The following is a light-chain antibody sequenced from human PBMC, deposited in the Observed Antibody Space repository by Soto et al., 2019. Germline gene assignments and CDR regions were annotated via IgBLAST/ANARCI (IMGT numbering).Light chain of an antibody. CDR2: GAS. Sequence: EIVLTQSPGTLSLSPGERATLSCRASQSLSSSYLAWYQHKPGQAPRLLIYGASSRATGIPDRFSGSGSGTDFTLTISRLEPEDSAVYYCQQYGSSPPYTFGQGTKLEIK. CDR3: QQYGSSPPYT. V-gene: IGKV3-20*01. CDR1: QSLSSSY. J-gene: IGKJ2*01.